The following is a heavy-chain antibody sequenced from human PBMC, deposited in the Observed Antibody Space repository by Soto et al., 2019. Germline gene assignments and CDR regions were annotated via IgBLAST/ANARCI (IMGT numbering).Heavy chain of an antibody. J-gene: IGHJ6*03. CDR1: GFTFSSYA. CDR2: FSGSGGST. V-gene: IGHV3-23*01. CDR3: AKVGAFRDYYYYYMDV. Sequence: GGSLRLSCAASGFTFSSYAMSWVRQAPGKGLEWVSAFSGSGGSTYYADSVKGRFTISRDNSKNTLYLQMNSLRAEDTAVYYCAKVGAFRDYYYYYMDVWGKGTTVTVSS. D-gene: IGHD3-16*01.